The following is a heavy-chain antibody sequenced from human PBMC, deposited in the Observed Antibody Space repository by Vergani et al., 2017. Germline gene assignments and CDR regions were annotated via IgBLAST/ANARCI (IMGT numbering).Heavy chain of an antibody. Sequence: QMQLVQSGPEVKKPGTSVKVSCKASGFTFTSSAVQWVRQARGQRLEWIGWIVVGSGNTNYAQKFQERVTITRDMSTSTAYMELSSLRSEDTAVYYCAALSPEEGFLEFDYWGQGTLVTVSS. D-gene: IGHD3-3*01. CDR1: GFTFTSSA. CDR3: AALSPEEGFLEFDY. V-gene: IGHV1-58*01. CDR2: IVVGSGNT. J-gene: IGHJ4*02.